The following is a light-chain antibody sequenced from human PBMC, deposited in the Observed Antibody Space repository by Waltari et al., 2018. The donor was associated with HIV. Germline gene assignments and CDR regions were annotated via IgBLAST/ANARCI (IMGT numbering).Light chain of an antibody. CDR3: LLSYSGAHV. V-gene: IGLV7-46*01. CDR1: DGAVSSGHY. CDR2: DTS. J-gene: IGLJ1*01. Sequence: QAVVTQKPSLPVSPGGPVPHTRVSSDGAVSSGHYPYWFQQKPGQAPRTLIYDTSNKHSWTPARFSGSLLGGKAALTLSGAQPEDEAEYYCLLSYSGAHVFGTGTKVTVL.